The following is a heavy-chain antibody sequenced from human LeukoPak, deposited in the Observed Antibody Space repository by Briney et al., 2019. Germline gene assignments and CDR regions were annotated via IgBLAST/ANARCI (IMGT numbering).Heavy chain of an antibody. Sequence: PSETLSLTCTVSGGSISSYYWSWIRQPPGKGLEWIGYIYYSGSTHYNPSLKSRVTISVDTSKNQFSLNLNSVTAADTAVYYCARHPSARVFFDYLGQGTLVTVSS. CDR1: GGSISSYY. J-gene: IGHJ4*02. CDR3: ARHPSARVFFDY. V-gene: IGHV4-59*08. CDR2: IYYSGST. D-gene: IGHD3-3*01.